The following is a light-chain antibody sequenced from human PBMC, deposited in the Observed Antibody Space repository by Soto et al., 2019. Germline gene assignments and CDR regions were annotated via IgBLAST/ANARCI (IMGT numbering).Light chain of an antibody. J-gene: IGLJ3*02. CDR1: SSNIGAGYD. CDR3: QSYDSSPSWV. V-gene: IGLV1-40*01. Sequence: QLVLTQPPSLSGAPGQRVTISCTGSSSNIGAGYDVHWYQQLPGTAPKLLIYGNSNRPSGVPDRFSGSKSGTSASLAITGLQAEDEADYYCQSYDSSPSWVFGGGTKLTVL. CDR2: GNS.